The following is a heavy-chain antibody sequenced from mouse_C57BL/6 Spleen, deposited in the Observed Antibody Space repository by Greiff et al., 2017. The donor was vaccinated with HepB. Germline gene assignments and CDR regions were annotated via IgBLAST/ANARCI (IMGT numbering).Heavy chain of an antibody. CDR1: GYAFSSSW. J-gene: IGHJ2*01. D-gene: IGHD2-4*01. CDR3: ARSFYDYEDY. CDR2: IYPGDGDT. V-gene: IGHV1-82*01. Sequence: LQESGPELVKPGASVKISCKASGYAFSSSWMNWVKQRPGKGLEWIGRIYPGDGDTNYNGKFKGKATLTADKSSSTAYMQLSSLTSEDSAVYFCARSFYDYEDYWGQGTTLTVSS.